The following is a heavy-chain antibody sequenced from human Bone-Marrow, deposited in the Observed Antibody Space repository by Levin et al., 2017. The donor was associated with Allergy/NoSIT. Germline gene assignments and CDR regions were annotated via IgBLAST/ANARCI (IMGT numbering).Heavy chain of an antibody. J-gene: IGHJ4*02. CDR3: ARGLSGAAAGPEFNYFDY. Sequence: SQTLSLTCAVYGGSFSGYYWSWIRQPPGKGLEWIGEINHSGSTNYNPSLKSRVTISVDTSKNQFSLKLSSVTAADTAVYYCARGLSGAAAGPEFNYFDYWGQGTLVTVSS. V-gene: IGHV4-34*01. CDR1: GGSFSGYY. CDR2: INHSGST. D-gene: IGHD6-13*01.